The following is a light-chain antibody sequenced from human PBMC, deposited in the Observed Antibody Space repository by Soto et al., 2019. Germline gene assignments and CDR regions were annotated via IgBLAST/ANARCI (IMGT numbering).Light chain of an antibody. CDR3: QQYNNWPLT. CDR2: GAS. J-gene: IGKJ1*01. V-gene: IGKV3-15*01. CDR1: QTVTSN. Sequence: EVVVTQSPATLSVSPGERATLSCRASQTVTSNLAWYQHKPGQAPRLLIYGASTRATGIPARFSGSGSGTEFTLTITSLQSEDFAVYYCQQYNNWPLTFGQGTKVEIK.